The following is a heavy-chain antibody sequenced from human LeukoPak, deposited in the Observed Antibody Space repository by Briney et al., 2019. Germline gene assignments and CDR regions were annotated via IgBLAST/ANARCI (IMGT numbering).Heavy chain of an antibody. V-gene: IGHV3-23*01. J-gene: IGHJ4*02. CDR1: GFTFSTYT. D-gene: IGHD3-9*01. CDR2: SIGSGGSA. Sequence: GGSLRLSCVASGFTFSTYTMNWIRQAPGKGLEWVSGSIGSGGSAFYADSVKGRFSISRDTSKNTLFLHMNNLRAGDTAVYYCARRVFSDYWGQGTLVTVSS. CDR3: ARRVFSDY.